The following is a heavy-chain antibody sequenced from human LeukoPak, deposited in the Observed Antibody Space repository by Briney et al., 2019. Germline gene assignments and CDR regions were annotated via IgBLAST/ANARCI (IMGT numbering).Heavy chain of an antibody. CDR3: VMGRAYNH. CDR1: GFTFSSYW. J-gene: IGHJ4*03. CDR2: INNDGST. D-gene: IGHD5-18*01. Sequence: PGGSLRLSCAASGFTFSSYWMHWVRQAPGEGLVWVSLINNDGSTNYADSVKGRFTISRDNAKSTLFLQMNSLRPEDTAVYFCVMGRAYNHWGRGTMVTVSS. V-gene: IGHV3-74*01.